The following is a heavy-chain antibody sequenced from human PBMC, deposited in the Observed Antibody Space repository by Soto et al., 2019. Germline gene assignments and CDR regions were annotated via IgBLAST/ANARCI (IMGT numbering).Heavy chain of an antibody. V-gene: IGHV4-4*07. CDR1: GGSISSYY. D-gene: IGHD3-10*01. J-gene: IGHJ6*02. Sequence: LSLTCTVSGGSISSYYWSWIRQPAGKGLEWIGRIYTSGSTNYNPSLKSRVTMSVDTSKNQFSLKLSSATAADTAVYYCATDGSGLDYYYGMDVWGQGTTVTVSS. CDR3: ATDGSGLDYYYGMDV. CDR2: IYTSGST.